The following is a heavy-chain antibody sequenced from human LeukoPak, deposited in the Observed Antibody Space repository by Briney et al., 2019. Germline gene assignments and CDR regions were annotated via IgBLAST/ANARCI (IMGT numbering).Heavy chain of an antibody. J-gene: IGHJ5*02. CDR1: GGSISTSSYY. V-gene: IGHV4-39*07. Sequence: SETLSLTCTVSGGSISTSSYYWGWIRQPPGKGLEWIGSIYYSGSTYYNPSLKSRVTISVDTSKNQFSLKLSSVTAADTAVYYCARVFTIFGVVIDGNNWFDPWGQGTLVTVSS. CDR3: ARVFTIFGVVIDGNNWFDP. D-gene: IGHD3-3*01. CDR2: IYYSGST.